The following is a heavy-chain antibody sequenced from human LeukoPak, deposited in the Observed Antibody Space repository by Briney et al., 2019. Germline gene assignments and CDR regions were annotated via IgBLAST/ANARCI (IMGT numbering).Heavy chain of an antibody. D-gene: IGHD1-20*01. CDR1: GFTFSSYS. CDR2: ISSSSSYI. V-gene: IGHV3-21*01. J-gene: IGHJ6*03. Sequence: GGSLRLSFAATGFTFSSYSMNWLRQAPGKGLAWVSSISSSSSYIYYADSVKGRFIISSDNDKNSLYLQMNSLRVDDTAVYYCARDGRGLYNWNQKRLTYYMDVWGKGTTVTVSS. CDR3: ARDGRGLYNWNQKRLTYYMDV.